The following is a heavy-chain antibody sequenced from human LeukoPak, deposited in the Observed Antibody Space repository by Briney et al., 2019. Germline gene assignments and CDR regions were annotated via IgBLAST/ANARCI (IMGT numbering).Heavy chain of an antibody. J-gene: IGHJ4*02. V-gene: IGHV4-38-2*01. CDR2: MFYSGGS. Sequence: SETLPLTRAFCVYSIISGYYWGWIRPPPGKGLEWSRSMFYSGGSYSNPSLNSRVTISLDTSKDQFSLRLRSVTAADTAVYYCARVYFDWLLRFDYWGQGALVPVSS. CDR1: VYSIISGYY. D-gene: IGHD3-9*01. CDR3: ARVYFDWLLRFDY.